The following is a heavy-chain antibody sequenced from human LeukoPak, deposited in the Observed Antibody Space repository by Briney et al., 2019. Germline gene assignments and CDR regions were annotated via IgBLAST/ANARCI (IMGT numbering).Heavy chain of an antibody. CDR2: ISSSSSYI. Sequence: PGGSLRLSFATPGFTFSSYSMNTVRQTPGKGLERVSSISSSSSYIYYAHSVNDRFTISIDNAKNPVYLQMNSRRADRTALYYCVRVPTVTSDFFDPWGQGTLVTVSS. V-gene: IGHV3-21*01. D-gene: IGHD4-11*01. CDR3: VRVPTVTSDFFDP. J-gene: IGHJ5*02. CDR1: GFTFSSYS.